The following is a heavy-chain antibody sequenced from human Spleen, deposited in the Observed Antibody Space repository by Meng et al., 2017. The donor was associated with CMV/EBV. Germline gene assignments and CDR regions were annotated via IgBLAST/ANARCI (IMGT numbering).Heavy chain of an antibody. V-gene: IGHV4-59*01. CDR3: AREGQLALDNWFDP. D-gene: IGHD6-13*01. Sequence: SETLSLTCTVSGGSISSYYWSWIRQSPGKGLEWIGYIYYSGNTNYNPTLKSRVTISVDTSKNQISLKVRSVTAADTAVYYCAREGQLALDNWFDPWGQGTLVTVS. CDR1: GGSISSYY. J-gene: IGHJ5*02. CDR2: IYYSGNT.